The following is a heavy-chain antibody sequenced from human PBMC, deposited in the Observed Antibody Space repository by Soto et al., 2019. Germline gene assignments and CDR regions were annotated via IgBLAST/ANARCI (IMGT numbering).Heavy chain of an antibody. CDR3: ARDSGAYSGSYSVDY. D-gene: IGHD1-26*01. CDR2: ISAYNGNT. CDR1: GYTFTSYG. Sequence: QVQLVQSGAEVKKPGASVKVSCKASGYTFTSYGISWVRQAPGQGLEWMGWISAYNGNTNYAQKLQGRVTMTTDTSTSTGHMELRSLRCDDMAVYYCARDSGAYSGSYSVDYWGQGTLVTVSS. V-gene: IGHV1-18*03. J-gene: IGHJ4*02.